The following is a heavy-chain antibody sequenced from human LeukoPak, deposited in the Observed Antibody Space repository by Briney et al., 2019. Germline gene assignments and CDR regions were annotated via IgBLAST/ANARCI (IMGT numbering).Heavy chain of an antibody. CDR2: ISGSGGST. V-gene: IGHV3-23*01. D-gene: IGHD4-17*01. J-gene: IGHJ3*02. Sequence: GGPLRLSCAASGFTFSSYAMSWVRQAPGKGLEWVSAISGSGGSTYYADSVKGRFTISRDNSKNTLYLQMNSLRAEDTAVYYCALMHGDYAYAFDIWGQGTMVTVSS. CDR1: GFTFSSYA. CDR3: ALMHGDYAYAFDI.